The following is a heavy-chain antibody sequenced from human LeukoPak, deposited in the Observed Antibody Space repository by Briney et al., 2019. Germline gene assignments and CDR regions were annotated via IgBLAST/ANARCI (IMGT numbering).Heavy chain of an antibody. CDR2: IYTGGTT. D-gene: IGHD3-16*01. V-gene: IGHV3-53*01. Sequence: GGSLRLSCVASGFTVSSNYMSWVRQAPGKGLEWISAIYTGGTTYYSDSVEGRFTISRDKSKNTLYLHMDSLRVEDTAVYYCARDQATSGGGLDSWGQGTLVTVSS. CDR3: ARDQATSGGGLDS. CDR1: GFTVSSNY. J-gene: IGHJ4*02.